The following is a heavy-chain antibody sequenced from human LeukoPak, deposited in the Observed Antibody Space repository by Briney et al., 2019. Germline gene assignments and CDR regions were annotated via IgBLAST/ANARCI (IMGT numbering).Heavy chain of an antibody. CDR3: ARDINPPYSSGWYKLRGILDY. V-gene: IGHV3-53*05. CDR2: IYSDDIT. D-gene: IGHD6-19*01. CDR1: GFTVSNNY. J-gene: IGHJ4*02. Sequence: GGSLRLSCAASGFTVSNNYMSWVRQAPGKGLEWVSVIYSDDITYYADSVKGRFTISRDNSKNTLYLQMNSLRAEDTAVYYCARDINPPYSSGWYKLRGILDYWGQGTLVTVSS.